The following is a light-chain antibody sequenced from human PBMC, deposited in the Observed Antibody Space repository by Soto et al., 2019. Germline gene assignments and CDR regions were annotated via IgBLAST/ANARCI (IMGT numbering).Light chain of an antibody. Sequence: DIQMTQSPSSLSASVGDRVIITCRASQTISSHLNWYQQKPGKAPNLLVYAASSLQSGFPSRFTGSGSGTDFTLTISSLQPEDFATYFCQQSYTTPITLGQGTRLEI. CDR1: QTISSH. CDR2: AAS. V-gene: IGKV1-39*01. J-gene: IGKJ5*01. CDR3: QQSYTTPIT.